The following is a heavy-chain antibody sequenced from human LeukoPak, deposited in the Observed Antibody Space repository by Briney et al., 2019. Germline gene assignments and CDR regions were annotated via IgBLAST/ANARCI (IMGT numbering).Heavy chain of an antibody. D-gene: IGHD5-12*01. CDR2: IGISSGNT. J-gene: IGHJ6*02. V-gene: IGHV3-48*01. Sequence: PGGSLRLSCAASGFRFSDYSMDWVRQAPGKGLEWISYIGISSGNTKYADSVKGRFTISRDNSKNTLYLQMNSLRAEDTAVYYCARNRNAGGYDSDYYGMDVWGQGTTVTVSS. CDR1: GFRFSDYS. CDR3: ARNRNAGGYDSDYYGMDV.